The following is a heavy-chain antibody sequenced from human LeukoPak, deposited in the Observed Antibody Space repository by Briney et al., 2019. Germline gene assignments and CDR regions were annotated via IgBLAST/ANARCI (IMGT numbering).Heavy chain of an antibody. J-gene: IGHJ4*02. CDR2: LSGSASST. V-gene: IGHV3-23*01. D-gene: IGHD2-15*01. CDR3: AKDALPHTYSYYFDF. Sequence: GGSLRLSCTDSGFTFTTHAMHWVRQAPGKGLEWVSGLSGSASSTYYADSVKGRFTFSRDNSKNTLYLQMNSLRAEDTAVYYCAKDALPHTYSYYFDFWGQGTLVTVSS. CDR1: GFTFTTHA.